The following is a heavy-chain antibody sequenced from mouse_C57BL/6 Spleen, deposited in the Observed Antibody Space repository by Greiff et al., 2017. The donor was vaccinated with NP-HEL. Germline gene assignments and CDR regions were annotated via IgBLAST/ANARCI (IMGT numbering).Heavy chain of an antibody. Sequence: QVQLQQPGAELVRPGSSVTLSCKASGYTFTSYWMAWVKQRPGQGLEWIGNIYPSDSETHYNQKFKDKATLTVDKSSSTAYMQLSSLTSEDSAVYYCARGEGSMDYWGQGTSVTVSS. CDR3: ARGEGSMDY. V-gene: IGHV1-61*01. CDR1: GYTFTSYW. CDR2: IYPSDSET. J-gene: IGHJ4*01.